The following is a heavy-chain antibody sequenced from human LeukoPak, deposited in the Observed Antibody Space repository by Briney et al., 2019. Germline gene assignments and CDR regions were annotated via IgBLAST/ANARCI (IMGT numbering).Heavy chain of an antibody. J-gene: IGHJ4*02. Sequence: PSETLSLTCAVYGGSFSGYYWSWIRQPPGKGLEWIGEINHSGSTNYNPSLKSRVTISVDTSKNQFSLKLSSVAAADTAVYYCARGYSNWDYWGQGTLVTVSS. CDR3: ARGYSNWDY. CDR1: GGSFSGYY. CDR2: INHSGST. D-gene: IGHD4-11*01. V-gene: IGHV4-34*01.